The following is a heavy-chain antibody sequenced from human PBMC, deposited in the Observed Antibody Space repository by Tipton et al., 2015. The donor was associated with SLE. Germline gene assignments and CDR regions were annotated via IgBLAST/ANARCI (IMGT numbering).Heavy chain of an antibody. V-gene: IGHV4-30-4*08. CDR1: GGSISSNNYY. CDR3: ARGGGTYFYDGSGYRSDFDM. CDR2: IYYSGNT. Sequence: TLSLTCTVSGGSISSNNYYWTWIRQHPGKGLEWIGYIYYSGNTFYNPSLKSRVTISVDTSKNQFSLKLSSVTAADTAVYYCARGGGTYFYDGSGYRSDFDMWGQGTMVTVSS. D-gene: IGHD3-22*01. J-gene: IGHJ3*02.